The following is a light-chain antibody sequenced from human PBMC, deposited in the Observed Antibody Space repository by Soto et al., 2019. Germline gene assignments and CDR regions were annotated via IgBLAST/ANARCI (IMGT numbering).Light chain of an antibody. J-gene: IGKJ2*01. CDR1: QSLFYSSNSKNY. CDR3: QHHYDPWSN. Sequence: DIVMTPSPDSLAVSLGERATSNCKSSQSLFYSSNSKNYLAWYQQKPGQPPQLLISWAPTRESGVPDRFSGSGAGTDFTPTISRVQAEDGAVYYCQHHYDPWSNFRQGSKLAIK. CDR2: WAP. V-gene: IGKV4-1*01.